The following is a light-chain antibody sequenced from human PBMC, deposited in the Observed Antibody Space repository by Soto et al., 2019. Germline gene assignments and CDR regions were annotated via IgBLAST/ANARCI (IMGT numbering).Light chain of an antibody. J-gene: IGKJ1*01. CDR3: QQYGSSGT. CDR1: QSVSNNY. V-gene: IGKV3-20*01. Sequence: EIVWTQSPGTLSLPPGERATLSCTASQSVSNNYLAWYQQKPGQSPRLLIYGASNRATGIPDRFSGSGSGTDFTLTISRLEPEDVAVYYCQQYGSSGTFGQGTKVEIK. CDR2: GAS.